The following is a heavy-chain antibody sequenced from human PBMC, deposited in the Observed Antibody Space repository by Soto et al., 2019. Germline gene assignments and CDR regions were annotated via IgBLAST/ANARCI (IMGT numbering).Heavy chain of an antibody. V-gene: IGHV1-46*01. CDR2: INPSGGST. J-gene: IGHJ3*02. D-gene: IGHD2-21*02. Sequence: ASVKVSCKASGYTFTSYYMHWVRQAPGQGLEWMGIINPSGGSTSYAQKFQGRVTMTRDTSTSTVYMELSSLRSEDTAVYYCARDLALYCGGDCYPRFAFDIWGQGTMVTVSS. CDR3: ARDLALYCGGDCYPRFAFDI. CDR1: GYTFTSYY.